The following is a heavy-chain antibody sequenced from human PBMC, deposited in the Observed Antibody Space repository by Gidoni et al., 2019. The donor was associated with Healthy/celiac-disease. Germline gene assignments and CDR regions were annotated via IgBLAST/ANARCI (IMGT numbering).Heavy chain of an antibody. CDR3: ARAGGTITRDYGMDV. J-gene: IGHJ6*02. Sequence: QVQLVQSGAEVKKPGASVKVACKPSGDTFTSYDINWVRQATGEGLEWMGWMNPNSGNTGYAQQFQGRVTMTRNTSISTAYMELSSLRSEDTAVYYCARAGGTITRDYGMDVWGQGTTVTVSS. D-gene: IGHD4-4*01. V-gene: IGHV1-8*01. CDR2: MNPNSGNT. CDR1: GDTFTSYD.